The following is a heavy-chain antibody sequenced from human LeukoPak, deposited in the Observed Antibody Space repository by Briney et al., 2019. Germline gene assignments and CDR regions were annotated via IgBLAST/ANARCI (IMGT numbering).Heavy chain of an antibody. Sequence: SETLSLTCAVYGGSCDDYYCSWIRQPPGKGLEWIGEIHPSGIFYYNSSLMSRVTISIDTSKSQFSLRPTSVTAADTAFYYCARGRDRSKAGDHWGQGSLVTVSS. CDR1: GGSCDDYY. V-gene: IGHV4-34*01. CDR3: ARGRDRSKAGDH. J-gene: IGHJ4*02. CDR2: IHPSGIF. D-gene: IGHD5-24*01.